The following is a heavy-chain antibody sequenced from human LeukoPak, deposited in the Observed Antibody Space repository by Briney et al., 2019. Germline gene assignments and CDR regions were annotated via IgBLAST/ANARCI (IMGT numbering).Heavy chain of an antibody. J-gene: IGHJ4*02. V-gene: IGHV7-4-1*02. D-gene: IGHD2-15*01. Sequence: ASVKVSCKASGYTFTSRAINWVRQAPGQGLVWMGWINTNTGNPTYAQGFTGRFVFSLDTSVSTAYLQISSLKAEDTAMYYCARGGYPYLSTWYSDYWGQGTLVTVSP. CDR3: ARGGYPYLSTWYSDY. CDR2: INTNTGNP. CDR1: GYTFTSRA.